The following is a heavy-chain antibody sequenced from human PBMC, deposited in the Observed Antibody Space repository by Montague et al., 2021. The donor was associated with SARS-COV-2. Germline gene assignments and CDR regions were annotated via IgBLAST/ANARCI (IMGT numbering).Heavy chain of an antibody. CDR3: ARGKYSSSWYGQPLRFDY. J-gene: IGHJ4*02. Sequence: SETLSLTCAVYGGSFSDYYWSWIRQPPGKGLEWIGEINHSGSTNYNPSLKSRVTISVDTSKNQFSLKLSSVTAADTAVYSCARGKYSSSWYGQPLRFDYWGQETLVTVSS. CDR2: INHSGST. D-gene: IGHD6-13*01. CDR1: GGSFSDYY. V-gene: IGHV4-34*01.